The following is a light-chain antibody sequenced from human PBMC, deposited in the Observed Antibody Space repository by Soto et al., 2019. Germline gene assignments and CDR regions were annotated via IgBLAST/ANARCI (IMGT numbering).Light chain of an antibody. CDR1: QSVSVNS. CDR2: AAS. CDR3: QQYGGSPFT. J-gene: IGKJ3*01. V-gene: IGKV3-20*01. Sequence: EIVLIQSPATLSLSPGERATLSCRASQSVSVNSLAWYQQKGGQAPRLLIYAASTRATGVPDRFSGTGSGTDFALTISRLETDDSAVYYCQQYGGSPFTFGPGTKVDIK.